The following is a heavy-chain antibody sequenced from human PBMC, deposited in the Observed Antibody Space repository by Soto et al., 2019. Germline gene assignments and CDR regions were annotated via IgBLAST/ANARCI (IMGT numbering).Heavy chain of an antibody. J-gene: IGHJ4*02. CDR3: AAGGSGYYAN. D-gene: IGHD3-22*01. Sequence: LKISCAASGFTLSDYYMSWFRQAPGKGLEWVSYISSSSSYTNYADSVKGRFTISRDNAKNTRYLQMNSLRVEDAAVYYCAAGGSGYYANWGQGTLVTVSS. CDR1: GFTLSDYY. V-gene: IGHV3-11*06. CDR2: ISSSSSYT.